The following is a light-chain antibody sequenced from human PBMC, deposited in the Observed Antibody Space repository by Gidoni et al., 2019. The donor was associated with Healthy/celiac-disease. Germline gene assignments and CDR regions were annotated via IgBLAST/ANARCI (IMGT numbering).Light chain of an antibody. CDR3: QQSYSTPYT. Sequence: DIQMTQSPSSLSASVGDRVTITCRASQSISSYLNWYQQKPGKAPKLLIYAASSLQSGVPSRFSGSGSRTDSTLTISSLQPEDFATYYCQQSYSTPYTFGQGTKLEIK. CDR2: AAS. V-gene: IGKV1-39*01. J-gene: IGKJ2*01. CDR1: QSISSY.